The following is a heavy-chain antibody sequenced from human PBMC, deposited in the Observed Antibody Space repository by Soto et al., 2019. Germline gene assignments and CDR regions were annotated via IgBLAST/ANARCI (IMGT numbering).Heavy chain of an antibody. CDR1: GGSISSGGYS. Sequence: PSETLSLTCAVSGGSISSGGYSWSWIRQPPGKGLEWIGYIYHSGSTYYNPSLKSRVTISVDRSKNQFSLKLSSVTAADTAVYYCARAFGFWSGYPPEYYYYGMDVWGQGTTVTVS. CDR3: ARAFGFWSGYPPEYYYYGMDV. D-gene: IGHD3-3*01. J-gene: IGHJ6*02. CDR2: IYHSGST. V-gene: IGHV4-30-2*01.